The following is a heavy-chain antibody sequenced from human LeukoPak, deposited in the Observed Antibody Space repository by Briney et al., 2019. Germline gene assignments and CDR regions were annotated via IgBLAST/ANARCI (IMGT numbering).Heavy chain of an antibody. CDR3: AGYCSGGSCNAAGY. CDR1: GFTFSSYA. V-gene: IGHV3-23*01. J-gene: IGHJ4*02. Sequence: PGGSLRLSCAASGFTFSSYAMSWVRQAPGKGLEWVVAISGSGGSTYYADSVKGRFTISRDNSKNTLYLQMNSLRAEDTAVYYCAGYCSGGSCNAAGYWGQGTPVTVSS. CDR2: ISGSGGST. D-gene: IGHD2-15*01.